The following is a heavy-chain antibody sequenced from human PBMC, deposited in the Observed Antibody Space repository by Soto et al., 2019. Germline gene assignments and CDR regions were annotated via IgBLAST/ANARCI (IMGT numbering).Heavy chain of an antibody. V-gene: IGHV3-30*18. CDR2: ISYDATNK. CDR1: GFTFSTYA. D-gene: IGHD2-15*01. CDR3: AKTDPGGRCSGICYPDY. Sequence: QVHLVESGGAVVQPGQSRRLSCEAPGFTFSTYAIHCFPQAPGKGWEWVAIISYDATNKFYGDSVKGRFTISRDNSKNTLYLQMNSLRPEDTAVYYCAKTDPGGRCSGICYPDYWGQGTLVTVSS. J-gene: IGHJ4*02.